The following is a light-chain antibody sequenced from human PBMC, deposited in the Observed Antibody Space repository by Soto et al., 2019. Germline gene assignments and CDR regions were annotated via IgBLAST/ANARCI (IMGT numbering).Light chain of an antibody. Sequence: DIQMTQSPSSVSASVGDRVTITCRASQDINTYLAWYQQKPRRAPKLLIFSASALQSGVPSRFSGSGSGTDFTLTISSLQPEDFATYYCQQANSFPYTFGQGTKLEIK. CDR1: QDINTY. J-gene: IGKJ2*01. CDR3: QQANSFPYT. V-gene: IGKV1-12*01. CDR2: SAS.